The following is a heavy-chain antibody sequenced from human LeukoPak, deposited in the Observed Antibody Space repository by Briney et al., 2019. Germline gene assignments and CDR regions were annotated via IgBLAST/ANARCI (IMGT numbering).Heavy chain of an antibody. V-gene: IGHV3-48*01. D-gene: IGHD6-19*01. Sequence: GGSLRLSCAASGFTFSSYSMTWVRQAPGKGLEWVSYISNSSSTIYYADSVKGRFTISRDNAKNSLYLQVNSLRAEDTAVYYCAREVYSSGWNPFDYWGQGTLVTVSS. CDR1: GFTFSSYS. J-gene: IGHJ4*02. CDR2: ISNSSSTI. CDR3: AREVYSSGWNPFDY.